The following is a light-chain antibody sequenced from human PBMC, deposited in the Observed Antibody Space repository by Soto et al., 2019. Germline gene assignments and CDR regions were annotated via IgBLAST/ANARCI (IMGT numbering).Light chain of an antibody. CDR2: AAS. V-gene: IGKV1-39*01. CDR3: QQSFSTPRT. CDR1: QTISNF. Sequence: DIQMTQSPSSLSAYVGDRVTITCRASQTISNFLNWYQQKPGKAPNLLIYAASGVQSGVPSRFSASGSGTDFTLNITSLQPEDFATYFCQQSFSTPRTFGQGTRVELK. J-gene: IGKJ1*01.